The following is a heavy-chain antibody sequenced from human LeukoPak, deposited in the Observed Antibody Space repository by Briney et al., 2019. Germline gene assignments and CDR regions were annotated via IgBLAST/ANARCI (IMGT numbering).Heavy chain of an antibody. CDR2: IYYSGST. CDR3: ARVYYDFWSGSTDY. V-gene: IGHV4-39*01. CDR1: GGSISSSSYY. Sequence: SSETLSLTCTVSGGSISSSSYYWGWIRQPPGKGLEWIGRIYYSGSTYYNPSLKSRVTISVDTSKNQFSLKLSSVTAADTAVYYCARVYYDFWSGSTDYWGQGTLVTVSS. D-gene: IGHD3-3*01. J-gene: IGHJ4*02.